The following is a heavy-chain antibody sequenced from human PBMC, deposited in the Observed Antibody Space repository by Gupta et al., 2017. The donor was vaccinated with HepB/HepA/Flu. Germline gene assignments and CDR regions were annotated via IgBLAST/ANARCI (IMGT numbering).Heavy chain of an antibody. J-gene: IGHJ6*03. D-gene: IGHD4-17*01. Sequence: QVQLVQSGAEVKKPGSSVKVSCKASGGTFSSYAISWVRQAPGQGLEWMGGIIPIFGTANYAQKFQGRVTITADESTSTAYMELSSLRSEDTAVYYCTGMGMTTVFDPSKINDYYYYMDVWGKGTTVTVSS. CDR2: IIPIFGTA. CDR1: GGTFSSYA. V-gene: IGHV1-69*01. CDR3: TGMGMTTVFDPSKINDYYYYMDV.